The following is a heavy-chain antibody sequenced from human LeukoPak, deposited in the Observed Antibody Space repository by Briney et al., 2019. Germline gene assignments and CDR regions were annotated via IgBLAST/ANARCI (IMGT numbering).Heavy chain of an antibody. CDR3: ARLRAYDYGDYYYYGMDV. D-gene: IGHD4-17*01. CDR2: IYYSGST. CDR1: GGSISSYY. V-gene: IGHV4-59*01. J-gene: IGHJ6*02. Sequence: SETLSLTCTVSGGSISSYYWSWNRQPPGKGLEWIGYIYYSGSTNYNPSLKSRVTISVDTSKNQFSLKLSSVTAADTAVYYCARLRAYDYGDYYYYGMDVWGQGTTVTVSS.